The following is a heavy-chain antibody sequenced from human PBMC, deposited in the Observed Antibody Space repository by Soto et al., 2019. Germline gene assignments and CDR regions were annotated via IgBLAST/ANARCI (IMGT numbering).Heavy chain of an antibody. J-gene: IGHJ6*02. V-gene: IGHV4-59*12. CDR3: AREEFDYGDVQGYYYGMDV. Sequence: SETLSLTCTVSGGSISSYYWNWLRQPPGKGLEWIGYIYYSGSTNYNPSLKSRVTISVDTSKNQFSLKLSSVTAADTAVYYCAREEFDYGDVQGYYYGMDVWGQGATVTVSS. D-gene: IGHD4-17*01. CDR1: GGSISSYY. CDR2: IYYSGST.